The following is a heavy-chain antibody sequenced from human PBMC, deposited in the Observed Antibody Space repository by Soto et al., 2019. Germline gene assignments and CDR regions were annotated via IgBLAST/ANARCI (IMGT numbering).Heavy chain of an antibody. CDR1: GFTFSSYA. V-gene: IGHV3-30-3*01. CDR2: ISYDGSNK. J-gene: IGHJ6*02. Sequence: QVQLVESGGGVVQPGRSLRLSCAASGFTFSSYAMHWVRQAPGKGLEWVAVISYDGSNKYYADSVKGRFTISRDNSKNTLYLQMNSLRAEDTAVYYCARPVDVYLYYYYGMDVWGQGTTVTVSS. D-gene: IGHD2-15*01. CDR3: ARPVDVYLYYYYGMDV.